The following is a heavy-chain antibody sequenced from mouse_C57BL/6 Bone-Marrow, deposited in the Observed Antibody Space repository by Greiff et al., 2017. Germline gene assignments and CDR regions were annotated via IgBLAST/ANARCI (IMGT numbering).Heavy chain of an antibody. J-gene: IGHJ4*01. CDR1: GFTFSSYY. CDR2: INSNGGST. Sequence: EVKVEESGGGLVKLGGSLKLSCAASGFTFSSYYMSWVRQTPEQRLELVAAINSNGGSTYYPDTVKGRFTISRDNAKNTLYLQMSSLKSEDTALYYCARQGIHYYGYGAMDYWGQGTSVTVSS. CDR3: ARQGIHYYGYGAMDY. V-gene: IGHV5-6-2*01. D-gene: IGHD1-2*01.